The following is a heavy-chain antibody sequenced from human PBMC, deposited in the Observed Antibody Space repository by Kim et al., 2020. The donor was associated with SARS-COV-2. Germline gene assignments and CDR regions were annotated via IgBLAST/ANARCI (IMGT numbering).Heavy chain of an antibody. V-gene: IGHV4-39*07. CDR3: ARDRDDGYVPNSFDF. D-gene: IGHD5-12*01. J-gene: IGHJ4*01. CDR1: GGSMITSSSY. CDR2: IYYTGGT. Sequence: SETLSLTCSVSGGSMITSSSYWGWIRLAPGKGLEWIGSIYYTGGTHYNPSLQSRVTISIDTSRNLFSLKLRSVTAEDTAVYYCARDRDDGYVPNSFDFWG.